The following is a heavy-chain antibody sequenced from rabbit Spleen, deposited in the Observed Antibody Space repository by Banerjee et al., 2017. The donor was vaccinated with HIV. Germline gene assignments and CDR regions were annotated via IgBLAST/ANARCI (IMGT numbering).Heavy chain of an antibody. CDR2: INTATGKA. CDR1: GFSFSNKAV. CDR3: ARDVDTIYFRLGL. D-gene: IGHD1-1*01. Sequence: QEQLVESGGGLVKPEGSLKLSCTASGFSFSNKAVMCWVRQTPGKGLEWIACINTATGKAVYASWAKGRFTISKTSSNTVTLQMTSLTAADTATYFCARDVDTIYFRLGLWGPGTLVTVS. V-gene: IGHV1S45*01. J-gene: IGHJ6*01.